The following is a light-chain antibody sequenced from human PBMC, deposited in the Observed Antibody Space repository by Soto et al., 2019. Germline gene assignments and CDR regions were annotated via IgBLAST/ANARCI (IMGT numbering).Light chain of an antibody. CDR3: QHYNSWPPL. CDR2: GAS. V-gene: IGKV3-15*01. Sequence: EIVMTQSPTTLSVSPGERATLSCRASQSVRDNLAWYQQKPGQAPRLLIYGASTWPTGIPARFSGSGSGTEFTLTISSLQSEDFAVYYCQHYNSWPPLFGPGTKVDIK. CDR1: QSVRDN. J-gene: IGKJ3*01.